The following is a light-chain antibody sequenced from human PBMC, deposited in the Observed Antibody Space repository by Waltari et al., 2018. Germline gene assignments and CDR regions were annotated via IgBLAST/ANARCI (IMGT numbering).Light chain of an antibody. Sequence: QPALTQPASASGSPGQSITITCTGSSSDVGTYNFVFWYPQHPGKAAKLMIYEVTNRPSGVSNRFSGSKSGNSASLTISGHQAEDEADYYCCSYAGSTTFVVFGGGTNLAVL. CDR3: CSYAGSTTFVV. V-gene: IGLV2-23*02. CDR1: SSDVGTYNF. CDR2: EVT. J-gene: IGLJ2*01.